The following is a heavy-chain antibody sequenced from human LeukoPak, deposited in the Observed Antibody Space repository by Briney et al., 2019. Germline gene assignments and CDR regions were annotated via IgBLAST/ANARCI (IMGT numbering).Heavy chain of an antibody. CDR1: GFTVSRNY. CDR3: ARGVWDSSGRFWAFDI. V-gene: IGHV3-53*01. CDR2: IYNDGSGGST. D-gene: IGHD3-22*01. J-gene: IGHJ3*02. Sequence: PGGSLRLSCAASGFTVSRNYMSWVRQAPGKGLEWVSVIYNDGSGGSTYYADSVKGRFTISRDNSKNTLYLQMSSLRAEDTAVFYCARGVWDSSGRFWAFDIWGQGTMVTVSS.